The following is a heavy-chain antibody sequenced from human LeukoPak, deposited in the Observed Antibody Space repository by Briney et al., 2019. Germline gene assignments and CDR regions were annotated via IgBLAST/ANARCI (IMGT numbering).Heavy chain of an antibody. D-gene: IGHD6-19*01. Sequence: SETLSLTCTVSGGSISSSRDYWGWIRQPPGTGLEWIGSIYYSGSTYYNPSLKSRVTISVETSKNQFSLKLISVTAADTAVYYCARRVEIAVAGPIDYWGQGTLVTVSS. CDR3: ARRVEIAVAGPIDY. J-gene: IGHJ4*02. V-gene: IGHV4-39*01. CDR2: IYYSGST. CDR1: GGSISSSRDY.